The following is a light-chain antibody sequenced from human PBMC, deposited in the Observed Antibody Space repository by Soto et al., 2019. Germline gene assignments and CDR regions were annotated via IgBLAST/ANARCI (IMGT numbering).Light chain of an antibody. V-gene: IGKV1-16*01. CDR2: AAS. Sequence: DIQMTQSPSSLSASVGDRVTITCRPSRGIGNALAWYQQKPGKAPKLLIYAASTLQSGVPSRFSGSGSGTDFTLTISCLQSEDFATYYCQQYYSYPPTFGQGTRLEIK. CDR1: RGIGNA. CDR3: QQYYSYPPT. J-gene: IGKJ5*01.